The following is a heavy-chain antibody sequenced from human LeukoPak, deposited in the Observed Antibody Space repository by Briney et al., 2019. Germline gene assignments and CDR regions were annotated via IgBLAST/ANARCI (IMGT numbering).Heavy chain of an antibody. CDR3: ARGGYSYGSYYYYYMDV. J-gene: IGHJ6*03. CDR1: GFTFSSYS. CDR2: ISSSSSYI. V-gene: IGHV3-21*01. D-gene: IGHD5-18*01. Sequence: PGGSLRLSCAASGFTFSSYSMNWVRQAPGKGLEWVSSISSSSSYIYYADSVKGRFTISRDNAKNSLYLQMNSLRAEDTAVYYCARGGYSYGSYYYYYMDVWGKGTSVTISS.